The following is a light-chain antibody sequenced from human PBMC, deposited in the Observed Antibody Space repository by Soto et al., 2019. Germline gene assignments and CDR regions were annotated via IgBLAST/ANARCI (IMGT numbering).Light chain of an antibody. CDR2: GAS. V-gene: IGKV1-9*01. CDR1: QGISSF. Sequence: DIQLTQSPSSLSAAVGDRVTITCRASQGISSFLAWFQQKPGKAPKLLIYGASALQSGIPSRFSGSGSGTEFTLTISSLQPEDFATYYRQQLKTYPVIFGGGTKVEIK. CDR3: QQLKTYPVI. J-gene: IGKJ4*01.